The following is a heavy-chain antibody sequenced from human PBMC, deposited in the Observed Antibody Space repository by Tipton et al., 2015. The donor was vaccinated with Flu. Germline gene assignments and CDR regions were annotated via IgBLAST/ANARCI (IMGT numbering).Heavy chain of an antibody. CDR2: IYYSGST. CDR3: AREVVQGVIPEYYGMDV. V-gene: IGHV4-38-2*02. D-gene: IGHD3-10*01. J-gene: IGHJ6*04. Sequence: TLSLTCTVSGYSISSGYYWGWIRQPPGKGLECIGSIYYSGSTYYNPSLKSRVTISVDTSKNQFSLKLSSVTAADTAVYYCAREVVQGVIPEYYGMDVWGKGTTVTVSS. CDR1: GYSISSGYY.